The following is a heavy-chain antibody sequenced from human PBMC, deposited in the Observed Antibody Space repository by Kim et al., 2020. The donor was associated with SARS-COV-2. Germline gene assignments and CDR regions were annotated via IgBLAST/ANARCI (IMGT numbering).Heavy chain of an antibody. CDR3: ARGSGYEVTYFDY. Sequence: YANAVKGRFTISRDNTKNSLYLQMNSLRAEDTALYHCARGSGYEVTYFDYWGLGTLVTVSS. D-gene: IGHD5-12*01. V-gene: IGHV3-20*01. J-gene: IGHJ4*02.